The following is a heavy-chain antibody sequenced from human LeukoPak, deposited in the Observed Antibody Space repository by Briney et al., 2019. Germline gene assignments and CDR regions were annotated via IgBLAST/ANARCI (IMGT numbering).Heavy chain of an antibody. CDR2: INHSGST. V-gene: IGHV4-34*01. J-gene: IGHJ4*02. Sequence: PSETLSLTCAVYGGSFSGSYWSWIRQPPGKGLEWIGEINHSGSTNYNPSLKSRVSISVDTSKNQFSLKLSSVTAADTAVYYCARTMYYYDSSGYYEWGQGTLVTVSS. D-gene: IGHD3-22*01. CDR1: GGSFSGSY. CDR3: ARTMYYYDSSGYYE.